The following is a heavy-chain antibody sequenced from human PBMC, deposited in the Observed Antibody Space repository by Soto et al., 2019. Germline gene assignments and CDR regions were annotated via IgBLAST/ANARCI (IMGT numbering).Heavy chain of an antibody. V-gene: IGHV4-4*07. CDR1: GGSITDFS. CDR3: ARDQGVVVTADNWFDP. J-gene: IGHJ5*02. Sequence: SETLSLTCTVSGGSITDFSWVWIRQPAGKGLEWIGRIFSSGSTNYNPSLKGRITMSLDTSKNQFSLKLNSATATDTAVYFCARDQGVVVTADNWFDPWGQGILVTVSS. CDR2: IFSSGST. D-gene: IGHD2-21*02.